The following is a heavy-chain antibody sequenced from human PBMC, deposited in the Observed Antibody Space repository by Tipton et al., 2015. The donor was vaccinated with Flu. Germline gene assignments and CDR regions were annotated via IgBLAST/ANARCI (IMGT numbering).Heavy chain of an antibody. CDR3: ARVRDSSGFPDAFYI. CDR2: IKQDGSEK. CDR1: GFTFSSYW. J-gene: IGHJ3*02. Sequence: SLRLSCAAPGFTFSSYWMSWVRQAPGKGLEWVANIKQDGSEKYYVDSVKGRFTISRDNAKNSLYLQMNSLRAEDTAVYYCARVRDSSGFPDAFYIWGQGTMVTVSS. D-gene: IGHD3-22*01. V-gene: IGHV3-7*01.